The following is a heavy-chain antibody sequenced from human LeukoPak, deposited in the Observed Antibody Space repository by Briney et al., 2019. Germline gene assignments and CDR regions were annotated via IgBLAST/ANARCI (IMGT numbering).Heavy chain of an antibody. V-gene: IGHV3-23*01. J-gene: IGHJ1*01. CDR1: GFTFISYA. D-gene: IGHD6-13*01. CDR3: AKDLGRYSSSWYADFQH. Sequence: GGSLSLSCSASGFTFISYAMIWVRQAPGFWLEWVSTISGSGGSTYYADSVKGRFTISRDNSKNTLYLQMNSLRAEDTAVYYCAKDLGRYSSSWYADFQHWGQGTLVTVSS. CDR2: ISGSGGST.